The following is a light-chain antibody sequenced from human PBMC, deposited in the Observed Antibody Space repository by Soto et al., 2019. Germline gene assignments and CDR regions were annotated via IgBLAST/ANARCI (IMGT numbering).Light chain of an antibody. CDR2: EVS. V-gene: IGLV2-8*01. J-gene: IGLJ2*01. CDR3: SSYAGSNNFVV. Sequence: QSVLTQPPSASGSRGQSVTISCTGTSSDVGGYNYVSWYQQHPGKAPKLMIYEVSKRPSGVPDRFSGSKSGNTASLTVSGLQAEDEADYYCSSYAGSNNFVVFGGGTKLTVL. CDR1: SSDVGGYNY.